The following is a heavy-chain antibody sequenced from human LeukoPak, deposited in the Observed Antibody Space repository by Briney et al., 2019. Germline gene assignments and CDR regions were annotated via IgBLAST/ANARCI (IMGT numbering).Heavy chain of an antibody. V-gene: IGHV1-69*04. Sequence: GASVKVSCKASGGTFSSYAISWVRQAPGQGLEWMGRIIPILGIANYAQKFQGRVTITADKSTSTAYMELSSLRSEDTAVYYCARESGERGFLEWLFTKKRILLGMDVWGQGTTVTVSS. D-gene: IGHD3-3*01. CDR2: IIPILGIA. CDR1: GGTFSSYA. CDR3: ARESGERGFLEWLFTKKRILLGMDV. J-gene: IGHJ6*02.